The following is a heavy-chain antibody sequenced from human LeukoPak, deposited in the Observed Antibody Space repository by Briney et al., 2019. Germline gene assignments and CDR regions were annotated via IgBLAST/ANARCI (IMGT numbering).Heavy chain of an antibody. J-gene: IGHJ5*02. D-gene: IGHD3-16*01. CDR2: IYSGGST. V-gene: IGHV3-53*01. CDR1: GFTVSSNY. Sequence: GGSLRLSCAASGFTVSSNYMSWVRQAPGKGLEWVSVIYSGGSTYYADSVKGRFTISRDNSKNTLYLQMNSLRAEDTAVYYCAREQGYVPSDPWGQGTLVTVSS. CDR3: AREQGYVPSDP.